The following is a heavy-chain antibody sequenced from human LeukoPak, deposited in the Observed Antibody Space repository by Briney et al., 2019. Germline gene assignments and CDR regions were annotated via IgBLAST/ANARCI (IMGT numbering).Heavy chain of an antibody. D-gene: IGHD6-13*01. V-gene: IGHV3-21*01. CDR2: ISSSSSYM. CDR1: GFTFSSYS. Sequence: PGGALRLSCAASGFTFSSYSMNWVRQAPGKGLEWVSSISSSSSYMYYADSVKGRFTISRDNAKNSLYLQMNSLRAEDTAVYYCARGERWSDYWGQGTLVTVSS. CDR3: ARGERWSDY. J-gene: IGHJ4*02.